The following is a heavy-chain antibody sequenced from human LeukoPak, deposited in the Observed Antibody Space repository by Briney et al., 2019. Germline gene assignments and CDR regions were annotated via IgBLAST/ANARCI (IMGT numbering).Heavy chain of an antibody. Sequence: SETLSLTCAVYGGSFSGYYWSWIRQPPGEGLEWIGEINHSGSTNYNPSLKGRVTISVDTSKNQFSLKLSSVTAADTAVYYCARGARSAYYYDSSEAFDIWGQGTMVTVSS. CDR1: GGSFSGYY. D-gene: IGHD3-22*01. J-gene: IGHJ3*02. CDR3: ARGARSAYYYDSSEAFDI. CDR2: INHSGST. V-gene: IGHV4-34*01.